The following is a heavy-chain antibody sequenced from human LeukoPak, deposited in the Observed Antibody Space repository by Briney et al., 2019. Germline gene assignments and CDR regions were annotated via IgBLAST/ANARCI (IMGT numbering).Heavy chain of an antibody. D-gene: IGHD5-12*01. V-gene: IGHV4-31*03. CDR1: GGSISSGGYY. CDR3: ASGRGYNYYYYYGMDV. Sequence: SETLSLTCTVPGGSISSGGYYWSWIRQHPGKGLEWIGYIYYSGSTYYNPSLKSRVTISVDTSKNQFSLKLSSVTAADTAVYYCASGRGYNYYYYYGMDVWGQGTTVTVSS. CDR2: IYYSGST. J-gene: IGHJ6*02.